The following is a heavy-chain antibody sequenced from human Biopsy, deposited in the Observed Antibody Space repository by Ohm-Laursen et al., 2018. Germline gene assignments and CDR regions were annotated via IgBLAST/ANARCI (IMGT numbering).Heavy chain of an antibody. Sequence: TLSLTCTVSLDSISNYYWTWIRPSPGKGLEWIGYIYYTGSTNYNPSVKSRVTISVDTSKNQFSLKLNSVTAADPAVYFCARDSRSGRLNATLITGKNLDSWGQGILVTVST. CDR2: IYYTGST. J-gene: IGHJ4*02. V-gene: IGHV4-59*01. CDR3: ARDSRSGRLNATLITGKNLDS. CDR1: LDSISNYY. D-gene: IGHD1-14*01.